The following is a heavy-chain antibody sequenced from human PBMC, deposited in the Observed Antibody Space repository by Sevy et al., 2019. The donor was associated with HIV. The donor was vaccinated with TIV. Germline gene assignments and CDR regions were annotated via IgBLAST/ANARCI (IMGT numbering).Heavy chain of an antibody. CDR2: ISYDGSNK. V-gene: IGHV3-30-3*01. Sequence: GGSLSLSCAASGFTFSSYAMHWVRQAPGKGLEWVVVISYDGSNKYYADSVKGRFTISRDNSKNTLYLQMNSLRAEDTAVYYCATGTYDFWSGYSGGDYWGQGTLVTVSS. CDR3: ATGTYDFWSGYSGGDY. J-gene: IGHJ4*02. CDR1: GFTFSSYA. D-gene: IGHD3-3*01.